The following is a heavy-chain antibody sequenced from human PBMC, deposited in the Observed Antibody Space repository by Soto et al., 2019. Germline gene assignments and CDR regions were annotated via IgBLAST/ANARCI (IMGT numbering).Heavy chain of an antibody. Sequence: EASVKVSCKASGYTFTRYGISWGRQAPGQGLEWMGWISAYNGNTNYAQKLQGRVTMTTDTSTSTAFMELRSLKASDTAMYYCARQGYYDFWSGYPREAFDIWGQGTMVTVS. CDR1: GYTFTRYG. CDR2: ISAYNGNT. J-gene: IGHJ3*02. V-gene: IGHV1-18*01. CDR3: ARQGYYDFWSGYPREAFDI. D-gene: IGHD3-3*01.